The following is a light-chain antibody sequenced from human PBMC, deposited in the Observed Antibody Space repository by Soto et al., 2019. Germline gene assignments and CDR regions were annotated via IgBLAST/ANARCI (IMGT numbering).Light chain of an antibody. CDR2: KAS. V-gene: IGKV1-5*03. CDR3: QQGYSTPWT. Sequence: DIQMTQSPSTLSASVGDRVTITCRASQSVVNWLAWYQQKPGEAPRLLIYKASSLGSGVPSRFSGSGSGTDFTLTISSLQPEDFATYYCQQGYSTPWTFGQGTKVDIK. CDR1: QSVVNW. J-gene: IGKJ1*01.